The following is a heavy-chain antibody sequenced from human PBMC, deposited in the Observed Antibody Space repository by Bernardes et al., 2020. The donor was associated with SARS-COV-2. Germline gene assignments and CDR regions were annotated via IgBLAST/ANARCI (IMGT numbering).Heavy chain of an antibody. D-gene: IGHD3-22*01. CDR1: GYTFTGYS. Sequence: SVKVSCKTSGYTFTGYSMHWVRQAPGQGLEWMGLINPNSGDTDYVQKFQGWVPTTRDTTISTAYMELSRLRSDDTAVYYCARGKDSSGRNYYYYGMDVWGQGTWVTVSS. J-gene: IGHJ6*02. CDR3: ARGKDSSGRNYYYYGMDV. V-gene: IGHV1-2*04. CDR2: INPNSGDT.